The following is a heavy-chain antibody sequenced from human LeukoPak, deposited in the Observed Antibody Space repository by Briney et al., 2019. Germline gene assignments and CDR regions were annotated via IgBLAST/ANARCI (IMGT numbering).Heavy chain of an antibody. Sequence: PGGSLRLSCAASGFTFSSYAMHWVRQAPGKGLEWVSYISSSGSTIYYADSVKGRFTISRDNAKNSLYLQMNSLRAEDTAVYYCARVKVVEGQDHDVVYATPYYYYYMDVWGKGTTVTVSS. CDR3: ARVKVVEGQDHDVVYATPYYYYYMDV. D-gene: IGHD2-8*02. V-gene: IGHV3-48*04. J-gene: IGHJ6*03. CDR1: GFTFSSYA. CDR2: ISSSGSTI.